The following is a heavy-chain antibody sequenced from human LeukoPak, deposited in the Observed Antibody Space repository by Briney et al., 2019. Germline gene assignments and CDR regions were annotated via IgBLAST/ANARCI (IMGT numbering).Heavy chain of an antibody. D-gene: IGHD6-6*01. CDR2: INPNSGGT. J-gene: IGHJ4*02. V-gene: IGHV1-2*06. CDR3: AREGYSSSYPDY. Sequence: GASVKVSYKASGYTFTGYYMHWVRQAPGQGLEWMGRINPNSGGTNYAQKFQGRVTMTRDTSISTAYMELSRLRSDDTAVYYCAREGYSSSYPDYWGQGTLVTVSS. CDR1: GYTFTGYY.